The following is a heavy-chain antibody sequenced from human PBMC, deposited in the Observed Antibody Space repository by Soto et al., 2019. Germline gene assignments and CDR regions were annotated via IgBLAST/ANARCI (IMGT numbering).Heavy chain of an antibody. Sequence: AGSLRLSCAASGFTFSHYWMHWVRQAPGKGLVWVSRIRSDGSDTTYTGSVKGRFTISRDNAKNTLFLQMNSLRAEDTAVYYCAIVITAGSRSFDYWGQGTLVTVSS. J-gene: IGHJ4*02. V-gene: IGHV3-74*01. D-gene: IGHD3-22*01. CDR1: GFTFSHYW. CDR3: AIVITAGSRSFDY. CDR2: IRSDGSDT.